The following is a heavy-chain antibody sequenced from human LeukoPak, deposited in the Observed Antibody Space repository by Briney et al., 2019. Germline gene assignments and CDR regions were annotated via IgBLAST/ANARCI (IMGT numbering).Heavy chain of an antibody. J-gene: IGHJ4*02. Sequence: GGSLRLSCAASGFTFSDYYMSWIRQAPGKGLEWVSYISSSGSTIYYADSVKGRFTISRDNAENSLYLQMNSLRAEDTAVYYCARDRIAAARVDYWGQGTLVTVSS. CDR3: ARDRIAAARVDY. V-gene: IGHV3-11*01. D-gene: IGHD6-13*01. CDR2: ISSSGSTI. CDR1: GFTFSDYY.